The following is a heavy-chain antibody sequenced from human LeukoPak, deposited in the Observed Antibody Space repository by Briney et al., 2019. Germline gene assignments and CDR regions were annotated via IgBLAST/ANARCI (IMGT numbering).Heavy chain of an antibody. Sequence: PSETLSLTCAVYGGSFSGYYWSWIRQPPGKGLEWIGEINHSGSTNYNPSLKSRVTISVDTSKNQFSLKLSSVTAADTAVYYCARIGDIAAADSFDYWGQGTLVTVSS. CDR1: GGSFSGYY. V-gene: IGHV4-34*01. CDR3: ARIGDIAAADSFDY. D-gene: IGHD6-13*01. J-gene: IGHJ4*02. CDR2: INHSGST.